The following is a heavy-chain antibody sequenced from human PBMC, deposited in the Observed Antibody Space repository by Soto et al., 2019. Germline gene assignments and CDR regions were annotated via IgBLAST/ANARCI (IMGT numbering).Heavy chain of an antibody. Sequence: QITLRESGPTLVKPTQTLTLTCTFSGFSLSTSGVGVGWIRQPPGKALEWLALIYWDDDKRYSPSLKRRLTTTKDTSKKQVVLTMTNVDPGDTATYYCAHRRSGRVVYYFGYWGQGTLVTVSS. J-gene: IGHJ4*02. CDR1: GFSLSTSGVG. D-gene: IGHD1-26*01. CDR2: IYWDDDK. V-gene: IGHV2-5*02. CDR3: AHRRSGRVVYYFGY.